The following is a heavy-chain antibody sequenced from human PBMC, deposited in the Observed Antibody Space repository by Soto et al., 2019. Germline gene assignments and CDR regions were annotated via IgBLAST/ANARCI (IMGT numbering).Heavy chain of an antibody. J-gene: IGHJ4*02. CDR2: ISYSGVST. CDR1: GFTFSSYA. Sequence: EVQLLESGGGLVQPGGSLRLSCAASGFTFSSYAMTWVRQAPGKGLEWVSAISYSGVSTYYADSVKGRCTISRDSSENTLSLQMNSLRVDDTAVYYGARTRGYSDYDLDYWGQGTLFTVSS. D-gene: IGHD5-12*01. V-gene: IGHV3-23*01. CDR3: ARTRGYSDYDLDY.